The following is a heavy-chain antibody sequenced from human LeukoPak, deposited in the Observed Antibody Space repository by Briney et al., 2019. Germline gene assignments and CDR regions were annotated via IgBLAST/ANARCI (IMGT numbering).Heavy chain of an antibody. J-gene: IGHJ4*02. Sequence: SETLSLTCAVYGGSFSGYYWSWVRQPPGKGLEWIGEINHSGSTNYNPSLKSRVTISVDTSKNQFSLKLSSVTAADTAVYYCARDWYSSSWYVAPHIDYWGQGTLVTVSS. CDR1: GGSFSGYY. V-gene: IGHV4-34*01. CDR3: ARDWYSSSWYVAPHIDY. CDR2: INHSGST. D-gene: IGHD6-13*01.